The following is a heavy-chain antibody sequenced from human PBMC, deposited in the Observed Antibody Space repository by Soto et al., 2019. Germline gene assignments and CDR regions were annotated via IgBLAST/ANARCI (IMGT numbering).Heavy chain of an antibody. CDR2: ISSSGSTI. D-gene: IGHD3-9*01. Sequence: GGSLRLSCAASGFTFSSYEMNWVRQAPGKGLEWVSYISSSGSTIYYADSVKGRFTISRDNAKNSLYLQMNSLRAEDTAVYYCARENDILIYGMDVWGQGTTVTVSS. J-gene: IGHJ6*02. V-gene: IGHV3-48*03. CDR3: ARENDILIYGMDV. CDR1: GFTFSSYE.